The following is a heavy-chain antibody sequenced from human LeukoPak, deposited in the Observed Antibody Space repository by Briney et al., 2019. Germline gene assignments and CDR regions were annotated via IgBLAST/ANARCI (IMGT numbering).Heavy chain of an antibody. CDR2: ITSSGSSM. CDR3: ARDDRYDSSGPNFDY. D-gene: IGHD3-22*01. J-gene: IGHJ4*02. CDR1: GFTFGDYA. V-gene: IGHV3-11*04. Sequence: GQSLRLSCTASGFTFGDYAMSWFRQAPGKGLEWVSYITSSGSSMYYADSVKGRFTISRDNAKNSLYLQMNSLRAEDTAVYYCARDDRYDSSGPNFDYWGQGTLVTVSS.